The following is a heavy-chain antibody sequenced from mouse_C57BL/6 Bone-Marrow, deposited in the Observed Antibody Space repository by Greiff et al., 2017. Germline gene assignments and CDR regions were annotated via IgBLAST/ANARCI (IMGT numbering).Heavy chain of an antibody. V-gene: IGHV1-53*01. CDR1: GYTFTSYW. Sequence: VQLQQPGTELVKPGASVKLSCKASGYTFTSYWMHWVKQRPGQGLEWIGNINPSNGGTNYNEKFKSKATLTVDKSSSTAYMQLSSLTSEDSAVYYCARSRGNYAYCYAMDYWGQGTSVTVSS. CDR2: INPSNGGT. J-gene: IGHJ4*01. CDR3: ARSRGNYAYCYAMDY. D-gene: IGHD2-1*01.